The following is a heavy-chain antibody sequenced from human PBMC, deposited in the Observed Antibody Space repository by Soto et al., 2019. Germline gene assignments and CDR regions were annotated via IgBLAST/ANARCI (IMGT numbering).Heavy chain of an antibody. CDR3: ARGTKGAGGWYFDL. CDR1: GYTLDNHA. V-gene: IGHV1-18*01. Sequence: QIQVVQSEVEVKRPGASVRISCKASGYTLDNHAITWVRPAPGQGLEGMGWIGALLYNDATNYARKFQGRLTMARETSPKTVYMDLGSLRSDDTAIYYFARGTKGAGGWYFDLWGRGTLVVVSS. CDR2: IGALLYNDAT. J-gene: IGHJ2*01. D-gene: IGHD2-8*01.